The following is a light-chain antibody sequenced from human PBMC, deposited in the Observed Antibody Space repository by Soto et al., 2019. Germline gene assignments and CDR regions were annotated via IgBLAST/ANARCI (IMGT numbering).Light chain of an antibody. Sequence: DIQMTQSPSSLSASVGDRVTITCQASQDISNSLNWFQQKPGKAPKLVIYDASNLETGVTSRFSGSGSGTDFTFTINTLQPEDIATYYCQQYDYLPVTFGGGTKVDIK. V-gene: IGKV1-33*01. CDR2: DAS. CDR3: QQYDYLPVT. CDR1: QDISNS. J-gene: IGKJ4*01.